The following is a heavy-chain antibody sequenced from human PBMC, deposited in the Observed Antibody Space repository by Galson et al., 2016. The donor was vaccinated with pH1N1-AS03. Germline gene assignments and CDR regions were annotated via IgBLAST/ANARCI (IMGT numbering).Heavy chain of an antibody. CDR1: GYNFMSYW. CDR2: MYPEDSDI. Sequence: SGAEVKKPGESLKISCKVSGYNFMSYWIGWVRQMPGKGLEWLGIMYPEDSDIRYSPSLRGQVTISADKSISTATLQWASLEASATGIYFRARPSPLGTPGRKGLYAFDLWGQGQRSPS. J-gene: IGHJ3*01. CDR3: ARPSPLGTPGRKGLYAFDL. V-gene: IGHV5-51*03. D-gene: IGHD7-27*01.